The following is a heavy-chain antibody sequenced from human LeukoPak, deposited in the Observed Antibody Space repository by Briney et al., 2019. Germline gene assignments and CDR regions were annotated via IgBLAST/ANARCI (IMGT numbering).Heavy chain of an antibody. CDR1: GGSISTSPYY. V-gene: IGHV4-39*07. D-gene: IGHD6-6*01. J-gene: IGHJ4*02. Sequence: PSETLSLTGTVSGGSISTSPYYWTWIPQPPGKGLEWVGEINHIGSTNYNPSLKSRVTISIDTSKNQFSLKLSSVTAADTAVYYCAIATFIAARPDVGFYYWGQGTLVTVSS. CDR2: INHIGST. CDR3: AIATFIAARPDVGFYY.